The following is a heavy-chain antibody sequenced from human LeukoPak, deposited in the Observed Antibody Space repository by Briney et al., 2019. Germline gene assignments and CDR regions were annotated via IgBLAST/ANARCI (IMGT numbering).Heavy chain of an antibody. CDR3: ARGSPRSVVLMVYACDY. CDR1: GYTFTSYD. D-gene: IGHD2-8*01. CDR2: MNPNSGGT. Sequence: GASVKVSCKASGYTFTSYDINWVRQATGQGLEWMGWMNPNSGGTNYAQKFQGRVTITRDTSISTAYMELSRLRSDDTAVYYCARGSPRSVVLMVYACDYWGQGTLVTVSS. J-gene: IGHJ4*02. V-gene: IGHV1-2*02.